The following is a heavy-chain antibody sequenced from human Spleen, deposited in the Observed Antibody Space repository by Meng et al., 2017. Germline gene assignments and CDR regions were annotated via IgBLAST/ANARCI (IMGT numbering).Heavy chain of an antibody. Sequence: VHHQQWGEGLLKPSETLSPTCAVYGGSFSGYDWSWIPQPPGKELEWIGEINHSGSTNYNPSLKSRVTISVDTSKNQFSLMLSSVTAADTAVYYCARKGLGLGFDYWGQGTLVTVSS. CDR3: ARKGLGLGFDY. J-gene: IGHJ4*02. CDR2: INHSGST. V-gene: IGHV4-34*01. CDR1: GGSFSGYD. D-gene: IGHD6-19*01.